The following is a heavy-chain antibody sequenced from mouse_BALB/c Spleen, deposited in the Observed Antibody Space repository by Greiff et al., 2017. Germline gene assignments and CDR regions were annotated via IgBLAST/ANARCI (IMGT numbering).Heavy chain of an antibody. Sequence: DVMLVESGGGLVKPGGSLKLSCAASGFTFSSYAMSWVRQSPEKRLEWVAEISSGGSYTYYPDTVTGRFTISRDNAKNTLYLEMSSLRSEDTAMYYCARDDGNYAWFAYWGQGTLVTVSA. D-gene: IGHD2-1*01. CDR1: GFTFSSYA. J-gene: IGHJ3*01. V-gene: IGHV5-9-4*01. CDR3: ARDDGNYAWFAY. CDR2: ISSGGSYT.